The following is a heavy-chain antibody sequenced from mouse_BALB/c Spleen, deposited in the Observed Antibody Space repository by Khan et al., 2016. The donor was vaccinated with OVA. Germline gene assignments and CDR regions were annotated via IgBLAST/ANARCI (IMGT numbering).Heavy chain of an antibody. CDR1: GFTFSSNT. V-gene: IGHV5-12-2*01. J-gene: IGHJ4*01. D-gene: IGHD1-2*01. CDR2: ITNGGGNT. CDR3: ARIPTFITTALDY. Sequence: EVELVESGGGLVQPGGSLKLSCAASGFTFSSNTMSWVRQTPEKRLEWVAYITNGGGNTYYPDTVKGRFTISRDNAKNTLYLQMSSLKSEETAMYYCARIPTFITTALDYWGQATSVTVSA.